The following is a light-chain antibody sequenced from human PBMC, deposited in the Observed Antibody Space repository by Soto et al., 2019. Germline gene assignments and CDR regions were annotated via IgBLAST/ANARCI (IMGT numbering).Light chain of an antibody. Sequence: EIVLTQSPATLSLSPGERATLSCRTSQSVSGKLAWYQQKPGQAPRLLIYDASNRATGIPARFSASGSGTDFTLTISSLEPEDFAVYYCQQRSNWPLTFGGGSKVEIK. J-gene: IGKJ4*01. CDR2: DAS. V-gene: IGKV3-11*01. CDR3: QQRSNWPLT. CDR1: QSVSGK.